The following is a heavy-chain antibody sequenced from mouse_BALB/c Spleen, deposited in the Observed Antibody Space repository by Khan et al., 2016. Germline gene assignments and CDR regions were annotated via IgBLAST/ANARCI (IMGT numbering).Heavy chain of an antibody. Sequence: EVELVESGGGLVKPGGSLKLSCAASGFTFSSYGMSWVRQTPEKRLEWVATISGGGSYTYYPDSVKGRFTISRDNAKNNLYLQMSSLRSEDTALYYCARNYGSICPAYRGQGTSVTVSA. CDR1: GFTFSSYG. D-gene: IGHD1-1*01. CDR3: ARNYGSICPAY. CDR2: ISGGGSYT. J-gene: IGHJ4*01. V-gene: IGHV5-9-2*01.